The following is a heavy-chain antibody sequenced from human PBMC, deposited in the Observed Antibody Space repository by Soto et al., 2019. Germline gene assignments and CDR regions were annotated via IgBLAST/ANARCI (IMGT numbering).Heavy chain of an antibody. V-gene: IGHV3-74*01. CDR3: ARDRPEILNPPDPPMFDY. Sequence: EVQLVESGGGLVQPGGSLRLSCAASGFTFSRHWMHWVRQVPGKGLVWVSRIKSDGSSTAYADSVKGRFTISRDNAKNTLYLQMNSLRVEDTAVYYCARDRPEILNPPDPPMFDYWGQGTLVTVSS. CDR1: GFTFSRHW. CDR2: IKSDGSST. D-gene: IGHD6-6*01. J-gene: IGHJ4*02.